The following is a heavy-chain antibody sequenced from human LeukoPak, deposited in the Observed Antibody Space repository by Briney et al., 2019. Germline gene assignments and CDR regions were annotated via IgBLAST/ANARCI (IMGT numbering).Heavy chain of an antibody. CDR1: GFTFSSYV. V-gene: IGHV3-23*01. CDR2: ISGSGTTT. D-gene: IGHD1-26*01. CDR3: AKDGRDMQNYYYYMDV. J-gene: IGHJ6*03. Sequence: GGSLRLSCAASGFTFSSYVMSWVRQAPGKGLEWVSDISGSGTTTFYADSVKGRFTISRDNSKNTLYLQMNSLRAEDTAVYYCAKDGRDMQNYYYYMDVWGKGTTVTVSS.